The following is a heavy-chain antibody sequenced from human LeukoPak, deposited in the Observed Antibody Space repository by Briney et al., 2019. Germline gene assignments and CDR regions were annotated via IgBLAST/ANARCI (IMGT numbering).Heavy chain of an antibody. V-gene: IGHV4-61*05. J-gene: IGHJ5*02. CDR1: GGSISSSSYY. CDR3: ARVGSSFGGWFDP. Sequence: SETLSLTCTVSGGSISSSSYYWGWIRQPPGKGLEWIGYIYYSGSTNYNPSLKSRVTISVDTSKNQFSLKLSSVTAADTAVYYYARVGSSFGGWFDPWGQGTLVSVSS. D-gene: IGHD6-13*01. CDR2: IYYSGST.